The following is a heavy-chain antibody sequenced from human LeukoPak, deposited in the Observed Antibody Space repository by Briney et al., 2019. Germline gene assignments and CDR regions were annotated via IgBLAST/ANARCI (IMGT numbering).Heavy chain of an antibody. J-gene: IGHJ4*02. CDR2: TYYRSKWYH. CDR3: ARDDLGYIDY. D-gene: IGHD7-27*01. Sequence: SQTLSLTCAISGDSVSSNSAAWNWVRQSPSRGLEWLGRTYYRSKWYHDYAESVRSRITINPDTSKNQFSLQLGSVTPEDTAIYYCARDDLGYIDYWGQGTLVTVSS. CDR1: GDSVSSNSAA. V-gene: IGHV6-1*01.